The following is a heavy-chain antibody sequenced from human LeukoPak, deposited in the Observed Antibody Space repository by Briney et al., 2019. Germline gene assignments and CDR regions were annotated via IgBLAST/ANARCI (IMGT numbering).Heavy chain of an antibody. CDR2: ISYDGSNK. J-gene: IGHJ4*02. CDR1: GFTFSSYG. CDR3: ARERYNWNYAFDY. Sequence: AGGSLRLSCAASGFTFSSYGMHWVRQAPGKGLEWVAVISYDGSNKYYADSVKGRFTISRDNAKNSLYLHLNSLRAEDTAVYYCARERYNWNYAFDYWGQGTLVTVSS. D-gene: IGHD1-7*01. V-gene: IGHV3-30*03.